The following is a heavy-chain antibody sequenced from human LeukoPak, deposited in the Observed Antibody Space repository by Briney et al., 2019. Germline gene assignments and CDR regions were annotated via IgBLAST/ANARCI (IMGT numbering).Heavy chain of an antibody. CDR1: GGSISSYY. CDR2: IYYSGST. Sequence: SETLSLTCTVSGGSISSYYWSWIRQPPGKGLEWIGYIYYSGSTNSHPSLKSRVTISVDMSKPQFYLELSSVAAADTAVYYCARARSYYSYYYYMDVWGRGTTVTISS. V-gene: IGHV4-59*01. CDR3: ARARSYYSYYYYMDV. J-gene: IGHJ6*03. D-gene: IGHD3-10*01.